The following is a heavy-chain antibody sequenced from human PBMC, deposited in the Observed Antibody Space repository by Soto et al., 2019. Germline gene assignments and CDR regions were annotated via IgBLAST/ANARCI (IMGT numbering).Heavy chain of an antibody. J-gene: IGHJ4*02. CDR1: EFTFSTYA. CDR3: AKSYSSNWYDYFDC. Sequence: EVQLLESGRGLVQPEGSLRLSCAASEFTFSTYAMSWVRQAPGKGLEWVSAISGSGGSTYYADSVKGRFTISRDTSKSTLYLQMNSLRAEDTALYYCAKSYSSNWYDYFDCWGQGTLVTVSS. D-gene: IGHD6-13*01. CDR2: ISGSGGST. V-gene: IGHV3-23*01.